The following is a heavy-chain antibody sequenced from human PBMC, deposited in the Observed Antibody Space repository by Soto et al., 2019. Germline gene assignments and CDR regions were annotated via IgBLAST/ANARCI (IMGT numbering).Heavy chain of an antibody. Sequence: PSETLSLTCAVYGGSFSGYYWTWIRQPPGKGLEWIGEINHSGSTNYNPSLKSRVTISVDRSKNQFSLKLNSVTAADTAVYYCARGVTTVTTIDYWGQGTLVTVS. CDR3: ARGVTTVTTIDY. V-gene: IGHV4-34*01. CDR2: INHSGST. J-gene: IGHJ4*02. D-gene: IGHD4-17*01. CDR1: GGSFSGYY.